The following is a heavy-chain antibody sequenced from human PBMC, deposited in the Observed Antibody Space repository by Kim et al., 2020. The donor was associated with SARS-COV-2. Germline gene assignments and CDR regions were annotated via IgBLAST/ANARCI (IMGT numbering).Heavy chain of an antibody. CDR1: GFTFSDHY. D-gene: IGHD2-15*01. V-gene: IGHV3-72*01. CDR2: SRNKGNSYTT. Sequence: GGSLRLSCAASGFTFSDHYMDWVRQAPGKGLEWVGRSRNKGNSYTTEYAASVKGRFTVSRDDSKNSLFLQMNSLKTEDTAVYYCARGYCSGGSCYRPYFDYWGQGTLVTVSS. J-gene: IGHJ4*02. CDR3: ARGYCSGGSCYRPYFDY.